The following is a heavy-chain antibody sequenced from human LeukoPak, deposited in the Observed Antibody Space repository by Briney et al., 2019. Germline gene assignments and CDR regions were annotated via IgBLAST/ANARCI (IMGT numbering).Heavy chain of an antibody. D-gene: IGHD5-18*01. CDR1: GFTFSSYA. CDR3: AKVWIQLWPLYFDY. Sequence: PGRSLRLSCAASGFTFSSYAMHWVRQAPGKGLEWVALISYDGSNKYFADSVKGRFTISRDNSKNTLYLQLNSLRAEDTAVYYCAKVWIQLWPLYFDYWGQGTLVTVSS. J-gene: IGHJ4*02. V-gene: IGHV3-30*18. CDR2: ISYDGSNK.